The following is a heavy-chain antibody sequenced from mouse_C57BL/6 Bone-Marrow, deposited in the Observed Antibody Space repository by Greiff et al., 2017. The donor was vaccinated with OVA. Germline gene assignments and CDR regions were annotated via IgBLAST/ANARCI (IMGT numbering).Heavy chain of an antibody. D-gene: IGHD1-1*01. Sequence: VQLQQSGAELVKPGASVKLSCTASGFNIKDYYMHWVKQRTEQGLEWIGRIDPADGEPKYAPKFQGKATITADTSSNTAYLQLSSLTSEDTAVYYCANYYGSSNYWGQGTTLTVSS. CDR3: ANYYGSSNY. J-gene: IGHJ2*01. V-gene: IGHV14-2*01. CDR1: GFNIKDYY. CDR2: IDPADGEP.